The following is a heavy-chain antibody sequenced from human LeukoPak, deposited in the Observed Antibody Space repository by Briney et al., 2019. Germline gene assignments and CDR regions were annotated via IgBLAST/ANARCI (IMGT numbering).Heavy chain of an antibody. J-gene: IGHJ6*03. CDR1: GGSISSGRYY. CDR2: IYTSGST. D-gene: IGHD3-10*01. CDR3: ARGRRITMIRGVIGLKYYMDV. Sequence: PSETLSLTCTVSGGSISSGRYYWSWIRQPAGKGLEWIGRIYTSGSTNYNPSLKSRVTISVDTSKNQFSLKLSSVTAADTAVYYCARGRRITMIRGVIGLKYYMDVWGKGTTVTISS. V-gene: IGHV4-61*02.